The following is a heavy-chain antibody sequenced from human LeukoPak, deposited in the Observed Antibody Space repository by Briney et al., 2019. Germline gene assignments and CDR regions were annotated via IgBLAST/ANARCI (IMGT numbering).Heavy chain of an antibody. D-gene: IGHD1-1*01. CDR3: AKANWVSNADAVW. V-gene: IGHV3-7*03. CDR1: GFTFSSYW. Sequence: GGSLRLSCVASGFTFSSYWMTWVRQAPGKGLEWVANIKQDGSEKYYVDSVKGRFTLSRDDSRNTVYLQLNNLRVEDTAIYYCAKANWVSNADAVWWGQGTQVTVSS. J-gene: IGHJ4*02. CDR2: IKQDGSEK.